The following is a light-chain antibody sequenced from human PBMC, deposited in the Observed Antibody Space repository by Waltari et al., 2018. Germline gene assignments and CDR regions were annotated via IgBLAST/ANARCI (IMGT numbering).Light chain of an antibody. CDR2: RND. V-gene: IGLV1-47*01. J-gene: IGLJ3*02. CDR1: SSNIGSSF. Sequence: QSVLTQPPSASGTPGQRVTISCSGSSSNIGSSFVCWYQHLPGTAPKLLLYRNDHRPSGVPDRFAGSRSGTSASLAISGRRSEDEADYYCAAWDDSLTVRFGGGTKLTVL. CDR3: AAWDDSLTVR.